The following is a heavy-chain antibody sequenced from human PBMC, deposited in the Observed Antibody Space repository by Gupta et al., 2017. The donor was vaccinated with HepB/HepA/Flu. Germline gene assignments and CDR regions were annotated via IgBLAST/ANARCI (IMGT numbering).Heavy chain of an antibody. V-gene: IGHV4-34*01. CDR1: GGSFSGYY. Sequence: QVQLQQWGAGLLKPSETLSLTCAVYGGSFSGYYWSWIRQPPGKGLEWIGEINHSGSTNYNPSLKSRVTISVDTSKNQFALKLSSVPAADTAVYYCARGHYDGSGRHGWFDPWGQGPLVTVSS. CDR3: ARGHYDGSGRHGWFDP. D-gene: IGHD3-10*01. CDR2: INHSGST. J-gene: IGHJ5*02.